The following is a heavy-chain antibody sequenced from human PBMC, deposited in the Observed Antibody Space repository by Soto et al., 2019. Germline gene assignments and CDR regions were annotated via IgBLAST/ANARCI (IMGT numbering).Heavy chain of an antibody. CDR2: ISGSGTST. CDR1: GFTLSSHG. Sequence: EVQLVESGGGLVRRGGSLRLSCVASGFTLSSHGFNWIRQSPGKGLEWLSYISGSGTSTYYADSVKGRFTISRDNAKNSLYLQMDSLRDEDTAVYYCASPAVPDKHEFDYWGQGTLVTVSS. D-gene: IGHD6-19*01. V-gene: IGHV3-48*02. J-gene: IGHJ4*02. CDR3: ASPAVPDKHEFDY.